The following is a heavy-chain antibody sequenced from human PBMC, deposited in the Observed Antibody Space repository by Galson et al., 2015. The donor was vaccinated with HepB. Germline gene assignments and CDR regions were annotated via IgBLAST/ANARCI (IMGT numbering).Heavy chain of an antibody. CDR2: INTGNGNT. J-gene: IGHJ5*02. Sequence: SVKVSCKASGYTFSNYAMHWVRQAPGQRLEWMGWINTGNGNTKYSQKFQGRVTITRDTSASTAYMELSSLRSEDTAVYYCARDRGGYCSSISCFYLLDPWGQGTLVTVSS. CDR3: ARDRGGYCSSISCFYLLDP. V-gene: IGHV1-3*04. CDR1: GYTFSNYA. D-gene: IGHD2-2*01.